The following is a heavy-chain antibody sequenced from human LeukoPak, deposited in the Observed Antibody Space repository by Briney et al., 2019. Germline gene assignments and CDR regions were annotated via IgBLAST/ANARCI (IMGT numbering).Heavy chain of an antibody. D-gene: IGHD3-10*01. CDR1: GFTFGDYA. V-gene: IGHV3-43D*03. Sequence: GGSLRLSCAASGFTFGDYAMHWVRQAPGKGLEWVSLISWDGGSTYYADSVKGRFTISRDNSKNSLYLQMNCLRAEDTALYYCAKDGDMVRGATYMDVWGKGTTVTVSS. J-gene: IGHJ6*03. CDR3: AKDGDMVRGATYMDV. CDR2: ISWDGGST.